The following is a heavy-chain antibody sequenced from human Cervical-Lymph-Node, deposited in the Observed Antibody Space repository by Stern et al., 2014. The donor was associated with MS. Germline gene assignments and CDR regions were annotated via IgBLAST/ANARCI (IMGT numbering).Heavy chain of an antibody. CDR2: ISWNSGTI. J-gene: IGHJ4*02. V-gene: IGHV3-9*01. CDR1: GFTFDDYA. D-gene: IGHD1-26*01. Sequence: EVQLVESGGGLVQPGRSLRLSCAASGFTFDDYAMHWVRQAPGKGLEWVSSISWNSGTIDYADSVKGRFTISRDNAKNSLYLQMNSLRAEDTALYYCAKDFGLVGLQYYFDYWGQGALVTVSS. CDR3: AKDFGLVGLQYYFDY.